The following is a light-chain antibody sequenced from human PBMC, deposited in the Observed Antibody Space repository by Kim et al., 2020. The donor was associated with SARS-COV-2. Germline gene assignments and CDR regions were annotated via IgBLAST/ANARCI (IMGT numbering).Light chain of an antibody. J-gene: IGLJ3*02. CDR1: NIGSKK. Sequence: SVALGQTARITCGGNNIGSKKVYGYQQKPGQAPVLVIYRDTNRPSEIPERFSGSNSGNTATLTISRAQAGDEADYYCQVWDSSTAVFGGGTQLTVL. V-gene: IGLV3-9*01. CDR3: QVWDSSTAV. CDR2: RDT.